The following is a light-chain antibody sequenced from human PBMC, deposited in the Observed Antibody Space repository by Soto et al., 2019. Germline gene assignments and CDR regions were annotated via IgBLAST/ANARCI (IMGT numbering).Light chain of an antibody. CDR2: GAS. CDR3: QQYANWPWT. Sequence: VVAQTPCAVSLSPGERATLSCRASQSVSSSTYLAWYQQKPGQAPRLLIHGASSRVTGFPARFSGSGSGTDFTLTISSLQSDDFAVYYCQQYANWPWTFGQGTKVDIK. V-gene: IGKV3-15*01. J-gene: IGKJ1*01. CDR1: QSVSSSTY.